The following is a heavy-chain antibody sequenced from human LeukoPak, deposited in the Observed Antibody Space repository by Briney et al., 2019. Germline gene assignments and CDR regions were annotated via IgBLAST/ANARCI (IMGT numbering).Heavy chain of an antibody. J-gene: IGHJ4*02. CDR3: ARVGLGIAVADIDY. CDR1: GYTFTGYY. Sequence: ASVKVSCKASGYTFTGYYMHWVRQAPGQGLEWMGRINPNRGGTNYAQKFQGRVTMTRDTSISTAYMELSRLRSDDTAVYYCARVGLGIAVADIDYWGQGTLVTVSS. D-gene: IGHD6-19*01. V-gene: IGHV1-2*06. CDR2: INPNRGGT.